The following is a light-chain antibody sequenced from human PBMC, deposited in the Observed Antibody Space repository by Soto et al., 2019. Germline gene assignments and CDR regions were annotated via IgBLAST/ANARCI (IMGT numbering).Light chain of an antibody. J-gene: IGLJ3*02. V-gene: IGLV1-47*01. Sequence: QSVLTQPPSASGTPGQRVTISCSGSSSNIGSTHLYWFQQLPGTAPKLLVYRSDQRPSGVPDRFSGSKSDTSASLAISGLRSEDEANYYCAAWDDSLSGWVFGGGTKLTVL. CDR3: AAWDDSLSGWV. CDR1: SSNIGSTH. CDR2: RSD.